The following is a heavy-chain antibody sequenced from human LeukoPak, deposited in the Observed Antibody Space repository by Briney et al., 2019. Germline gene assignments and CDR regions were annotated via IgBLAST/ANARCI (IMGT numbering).Heavy chain of an antibody. J-gene: IGHJ5*02. CDR2: ISGSGSST. D-gene: IGHD4-17*01. Sequence: PGGSLGLSCGASGFTFSNYAMSWVRQAPGKGLEWVSVISGSGSSTYYADSVKGRFTISRDNSKNTLYLQMNSLRAEDTAVYYCAKDTYTVLNWFDPWGQGTLVTVSS. CDR3: AKDTYTVLNWFDP. V-gene: IGHV3-23*01. CDR1: GFTFSNYA.